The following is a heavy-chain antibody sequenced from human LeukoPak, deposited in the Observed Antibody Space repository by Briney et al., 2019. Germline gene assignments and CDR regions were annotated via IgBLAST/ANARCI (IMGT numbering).Heavy chain of an antibody. CDR3: ARVVRGVVTSNWFDP. V-gene: IGHV4-59*01. D-gene: IGHD2-21*02. Sequence: PSETLSLTCTVSGDSLNTYYWTWIRQTTGKGLEWIGFVAYSGSSNYNPSLKSRVSISIDTSKNQFSLALTSVTPADTAVYYCARVVRGVVTSNWFDPWGQGTLVTVSS. CDR2: VAYSGSS. J-gene: IGHJ5*02. CDR1: GDSLNTYY.